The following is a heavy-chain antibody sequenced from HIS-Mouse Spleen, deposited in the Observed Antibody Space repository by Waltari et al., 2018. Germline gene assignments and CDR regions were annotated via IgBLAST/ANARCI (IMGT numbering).Heavy chain of an antibody. D-gene: IGHD6-13*01. CDR3: AREIPYSSSWYDWYFDL. CDR2: IYYSGST. CDR1: GGSISSSSYY. J-gene: IGHJ2*01. V-gene: IGHV4-39*07. Sequence: QLQLQESGPGLVKPSETLSLTCTVSGGSISSSSYYWGWIRQPPGKGLRWIGSIYYSGSTYYNTSIKSRVTLSVGTSKNRFSLKLRSVTAADTAVYYCAREIPYSSSWYDWYFDLWGRGTLVTVSS.